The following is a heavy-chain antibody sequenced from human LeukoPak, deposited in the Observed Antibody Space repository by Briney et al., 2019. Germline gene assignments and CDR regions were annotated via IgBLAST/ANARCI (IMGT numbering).Heavy chain of an antibody. J-gene: IGHJ3*01. CDR3: GKDDYCSIPGCGIEALVV. V-gene: IGHV3-23*01. CDR2: ITRSGQNT. D-gene: IGHD4-11*01. CDR1: GFPFGDFA. Sequence: PGGSLRLSCAASGFPFGDFAMTWVRQVPGGGLQWVSTITRSGQNTYYADSVKGRFTISRDDYKGMLYLQMNSLRAEATAMYYFGKDDYCSIPGCGIEALVVWGQGTVVTVFS.